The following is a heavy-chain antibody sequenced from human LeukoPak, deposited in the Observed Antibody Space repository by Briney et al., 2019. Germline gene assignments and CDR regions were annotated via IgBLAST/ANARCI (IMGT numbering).Heavy chain of an antibody. D-gene: IGHD6-13*01. CDR1: GGSISSGGYY. J-gene: IGHJ4*02. Sequence: SSETLSLTCTVSGGSISSGGYYWSWIRQHPGKGLEWIGYIYYSGSTYYNPSLKSRVTISVDTSKNQFSLKLSSVTAADTAVYYCARQGDSSSWSYFDYWGQGTLVTVSS. CDR2: IYYSGST. V-gene: IGHV4-31*03. CDR3: ARQGDSSSWSYFDY.